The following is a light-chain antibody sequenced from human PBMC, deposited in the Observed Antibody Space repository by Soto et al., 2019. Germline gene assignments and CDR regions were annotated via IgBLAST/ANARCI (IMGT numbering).Light chain of an antibody. Sequence: QSALTQPASVSGSPGQSITISCTGTSSDVGGYNYVSWFQHHPGKAPKLMIYEVTKRPSGVPDRFSGSKSANTASLTVSGLQAEDEADYYCSSFASSNTWVFGGGTKLTVL. CDR3: SSFASSNTWV. CDR2: EVT. V-gene: IGLV2-8*01. CDR1: SSDVGGYNY. J-gene: IGLJ3*02.